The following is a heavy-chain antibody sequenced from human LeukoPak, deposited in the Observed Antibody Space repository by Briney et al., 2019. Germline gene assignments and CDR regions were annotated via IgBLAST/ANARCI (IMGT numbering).Heavy chain of an antibody. J-gene: IGHJ4*02. Sequence: GGSLRLSCAASGFTFSSYAMHWVRQAPGKGLEYVSAISSNGGSTYYANSVKGRFTISRDNSKNTLYLQMGSLRAEDTAVYYCTTSLPHIVEVTTSDGGNWGQGTLVTVSS. CDR1: GFTFSSYA. V-gene: IGHV3-64*01. D-gene: IGHD2-21*02. CDR2: ISSNGGST. CDR3: TTSLPHIVEVTTSDGGN.